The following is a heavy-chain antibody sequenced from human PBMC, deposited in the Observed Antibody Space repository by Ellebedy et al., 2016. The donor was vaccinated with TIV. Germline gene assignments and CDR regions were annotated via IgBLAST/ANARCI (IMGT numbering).Heavy chain of an antibody. J-gene: IGHJ4*02. CDR3: ARATSGFDY. Sequence: GESLKISCAASGFTFSSYDMHWVRQATGKGLEWVSAIGTAGDTYYPGSVKGRFTISRENAKNSLYLQMNSLRAEDTAVYYCARATSGFDYWGQGALATVSS. V-gene: IGHV3-13*01. CDR2: IGTAGDT. D-gene: IGHD5-24*01. CDR1: GFTFSSYD.